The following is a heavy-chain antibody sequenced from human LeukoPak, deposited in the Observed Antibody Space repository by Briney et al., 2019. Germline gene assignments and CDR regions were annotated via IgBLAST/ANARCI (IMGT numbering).Heavy chain of an antibody. V-gene: IGHV4-59*08. Sequence: KTSETLSLTCAVYGGSFSDYFWMWIRQPPEKGLEWIGYMYNSGTTNYNPSLKSRVTISVDTSKNEVSLKLNSVTAADTAVYYCARRDGDIWGQGTMVTVSS. J-gene: IGHJ3*02. D-gene: IGHD5-24*01. CDR2: MYNSGTT. CDR3: ARRDGDI. CDR1: GGSFSDYF.